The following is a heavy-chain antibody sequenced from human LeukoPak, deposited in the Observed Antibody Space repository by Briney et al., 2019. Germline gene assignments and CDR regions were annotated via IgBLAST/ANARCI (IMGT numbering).Heavy chain of an antibody. V-gene: IGHV4-4*07. J-gene: IGHJ4*02. CDR2: IYTSGST. Sequence: SETLSLTCTVSGASINSYSWGWIRQPAGKGLEWIGRIYTSGSTNYNPSLKSRVTMSVDTSKNQFSLKLSSVTAADTAVYYCARDYGYSYGYSFDYWGQGTLVTVSS. CDR1: GASINSYS. CDR3: ARDYGYSYGYSFDY. D-gene: IGHD5-18*01.